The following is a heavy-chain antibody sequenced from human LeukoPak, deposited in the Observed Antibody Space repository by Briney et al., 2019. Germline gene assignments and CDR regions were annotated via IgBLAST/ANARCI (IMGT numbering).Heavy chain of an antibody. D-gene: IGHD5-24*01. CDR1: GGSFSGYY. CDR3: ASRNLDGYNWSY. J-gene: IGHJ4*02. V-gene: IGHV4-34*01. CDR2: INHSGST. Sequence: SETLSLTCAVYGGSFSGYYWSWIRQPPGKGLEWIGEINHSGSTNYNPSLKSRVTISVDTSKNQISLKLSSVTAADTAVYYCASRNLDGYNWSYWGQGTLVTVSS.